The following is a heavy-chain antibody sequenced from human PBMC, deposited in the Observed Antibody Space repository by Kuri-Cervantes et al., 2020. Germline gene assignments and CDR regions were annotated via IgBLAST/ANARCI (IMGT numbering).Heavy chain of an antibody. CDR1: GGSISSGNYY. Sequence: SETLSLTCTVSGGSISSGNYYWSWIRQPPGKGLEWIGYIYYSGSTYYNPSLKSRVTISVDTSKNKCSLKLSSVTAADTAVYYCARTNDAFDIWGQETMVTVSS. CDR2: IYYSGST. CDR3: ARTNDAFDI. J-gene: IGHJ3*02. V-gene: IGHV4-30-4*02.